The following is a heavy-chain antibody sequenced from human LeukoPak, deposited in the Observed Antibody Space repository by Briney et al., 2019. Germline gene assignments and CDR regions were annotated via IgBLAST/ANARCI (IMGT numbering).Heavy chain of an antibody. D-gene: IGHD1-1*01. V-gene: IGHV4-39*01. CDR3: ARLWRAAIDY. J-gene: IGHJ4*02. CDR2: IYYSGST. CDR1: GGSISSSSYY. Sequence: SETLSLTCTVSGGSISSSSYYWGWIRQPPGKGLEWIGSIYYSGSTYYNPSLKSRVTISADTSKNQFSLKLSSVTAADTAVYYCARLWRAAIDYGDQGTLVTVSS.